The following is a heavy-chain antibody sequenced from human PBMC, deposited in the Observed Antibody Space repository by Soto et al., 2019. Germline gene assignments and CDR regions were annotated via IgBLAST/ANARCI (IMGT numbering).Heavy chain of an antibody. D-gene: IGHD6-19*01. Sequence: GSLRLSCAASGFTSSNYAMNWVRQAPGKGLEWVSVISGSGGSTYYADSVKGRFTISRDNSKNTLYLQMNSLRADDTAVYYCARAVAGTLLIVSGMDVWGQGTTVTVSA. CDR1: GFTSSNYA. CDR3: ARAVAGTLLIVSGMDV. CDR2: ISGSGGST. V-gene: IGHV3-23*01. J-gene: IGHJ6*01.